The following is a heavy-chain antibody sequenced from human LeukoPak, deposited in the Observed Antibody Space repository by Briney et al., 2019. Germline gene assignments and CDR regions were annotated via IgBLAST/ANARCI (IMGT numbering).Heavy chain of an antibody. Sequence: GGSLRLSCAASGFTFSSYWMSWVRQAPGKGLEWVANIKQDGSEKYYVDSVKGRFTISRDNAKNSLYLQMNSLRAEDTAVYYCAASGSYYDSINDYWGQGTLVTVSS. V-gene: IGHV3-7*01. CDR3: AASGSYYDSINDY. J-gene: IGHJ4*02. CDR2: IKQDGSEK. D-gene: IGHD1-26*01. CDR1: GFTFSSYW.